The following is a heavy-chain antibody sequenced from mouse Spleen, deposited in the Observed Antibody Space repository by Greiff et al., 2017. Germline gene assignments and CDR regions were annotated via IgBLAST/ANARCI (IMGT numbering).Heavy chain of an antibody. CDR3: ASLDGYYGWYFDV. J-gene: IGHJ1*01. CDR1: GFTFSSYA. CDR2: ISSGGGNT. V-gene: IGHV5-9*04. Sequence: EVKLVESGGGLVKLGGSLKLSCAASGFTFSSYAMSWVRQTPEKRLEWVATISSGGGNTYYPDSVKGRFTISRDNAKNTLYLQMSSLKSEDTAMYYCASLDGYYGWYFDVWGAGTTVTVSS. D-gene: IGHD2-3*01.